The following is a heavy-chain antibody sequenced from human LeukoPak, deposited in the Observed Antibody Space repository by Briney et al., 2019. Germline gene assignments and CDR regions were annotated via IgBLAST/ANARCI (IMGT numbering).Heavy chain of an antibody. CDR3: ARASEYGDYAYH. CDR1: GFTFSSYG. CDR2: IWYDGSNK. Sequence: GRSLRLSCAASGFTFSSYGMHWVRQAPGKGLEWVAVIWYDGSNKYYADSVKGRFTISRDNSKNTLYLQMNSLRAEDTAVYYCARASEYGDYAYHWGQGTLVTVSS. D-gene: IGHD4-17*01. V-gene: IGHV3-33*01. J-gene: IGHJ5*02.